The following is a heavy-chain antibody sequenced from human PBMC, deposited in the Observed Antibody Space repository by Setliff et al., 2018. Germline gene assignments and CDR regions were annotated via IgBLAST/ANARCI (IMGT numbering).Heavy chain of an antibody. CDR3: GREGDSGWYGGGIDN. D-gene: IGHD6-19*01. Sequence: PGGSLRLSCAASGFSFTDSAMSWVRQAPGKGLEWVSVISASGGSTYYADSVKGRFTISRANAKNSLYLQMNSLRAEDTALYYCGREGDSGWYGGGIDNWGQGTPVTVSS. CDR1: GFSFTDSA. J-gene: IGHJ4*02. V-gene: IGHV3-23*01. CDR2: ISASGGST.